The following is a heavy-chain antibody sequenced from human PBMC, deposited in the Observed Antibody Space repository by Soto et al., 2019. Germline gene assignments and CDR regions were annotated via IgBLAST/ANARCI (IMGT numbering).Heavy chain of an antibody. Sequence: LCGGSISSGGYYWSWIRQHPGKGLEWIGYIYYSGSTYYNPSLKSRVTISVDTSKNQFSLKLSSVTAADTAVYYCASSQGRGYYDSSGYFDYWGQGTLVTVSS. CDR2: IYYSGST. D-gene: IGHD3-22*01. CDR3: ASSQGRGYYDSSGYFDY. V-gene: IGHV4-31*02. CDR1: GGSISSGGYY. J-gene: IGHJ4*02.